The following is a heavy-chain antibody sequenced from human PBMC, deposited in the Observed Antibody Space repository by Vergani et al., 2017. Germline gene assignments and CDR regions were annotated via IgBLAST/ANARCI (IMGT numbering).Heavy chain of an antibody. CDR1: GFTVSSNY. CDR2: IYSGGST. D-gene: IGHD4-23*01. Sequence: EVQLVESGGGLIQPGGSLRLSCAASGFTVSSNYMSWVRQAPGKGLEWVLVIYSGGSTYYADSVKGRFTISRDNSKNTLYLQMNSLRAEDTAVYYCARCAMTTVVNWYFDLWGRGTLVTVSS. V-gene: IGHV3-53*01. J-gene: IGHJ2*01. CDR3: ARCAMTTVVNWYFDL.